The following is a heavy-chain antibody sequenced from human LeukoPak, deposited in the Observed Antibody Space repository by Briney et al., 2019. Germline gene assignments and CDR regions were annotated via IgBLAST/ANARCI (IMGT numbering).Heavy chain of an antibody. Sequence: GASVKVSCKLSGSTLTKISIDWVRQAPGKGLECMGTFCPQVGETIHAQKLQGRLKMTADTSTDTAYMEMRSLRSEDTAVYYCATGAMVYEYWGQGTLVTVSS. CDR3: ATGAMVYEY. D-gene: IGHD3-10*01. J-gene: IGHJ4*02. CDR2: FCPQVGET. V-gene: IGHV1-24*01. CDR1: GSTLTKIS.